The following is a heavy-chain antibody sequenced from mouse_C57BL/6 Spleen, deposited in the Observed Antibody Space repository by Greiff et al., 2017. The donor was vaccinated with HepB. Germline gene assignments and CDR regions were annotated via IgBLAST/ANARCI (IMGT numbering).Heavy chain of an antibody. CDR2: IEPENGDT. V-gene: IGHV14-4*01. J-gene: IGHJ3*01. CDR1: GFNIKDDY. Sequence: EVQLQQSGAELVRPGASVKLSCTASGFNIKDDYMHWVKQRPEQGLEWIGWIEPENGDTEYASKFQGKATITADTSSNTAYLQLSSLTSEDTAVYYCTTRLFAYWGQGTLVTVSA. CDR3: TTRLFAY.